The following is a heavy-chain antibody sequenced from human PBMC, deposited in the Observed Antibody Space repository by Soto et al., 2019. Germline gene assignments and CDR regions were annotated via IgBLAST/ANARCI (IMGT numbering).Heavy chain of an antibody. CDR1: GYTLTELS. CDR3: ATFTTTVTTSVDWFDP. J-gene: IGHJ5*02. Sequence: ASVKVSCKVSGYTLTELSMHWVRQAPGKGLEWMGGFDPEDGETIYAQKFQGRVTMTEDTSTDTAYMELSSLRSEDTAVYYCATFTTTVTTSVDWFDPWGQGTLVTVSS. V-gene: IGHV1-24*01. D-gene: IGHD4-4*01. CDR2: FDPEDGET.